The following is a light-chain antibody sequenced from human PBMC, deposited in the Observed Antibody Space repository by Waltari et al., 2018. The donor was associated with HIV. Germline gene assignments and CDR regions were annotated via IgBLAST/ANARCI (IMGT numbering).Light chain of an antibody. J-gene: IGLJ2*01. CDR3: QAEVV. CDR1: KLGDKY. CDR2: QDN. Sequence: SYELTHPPSVSVSPGQTASITCSGDKLGDKYACWYQQKPGQSPVLVIYQDNKRPSGIPERFSGSNSGNTATLTISGTQAMDEADYYCQAEVVFGGGTKLTVL. V-gene: IGLV3-1*01.